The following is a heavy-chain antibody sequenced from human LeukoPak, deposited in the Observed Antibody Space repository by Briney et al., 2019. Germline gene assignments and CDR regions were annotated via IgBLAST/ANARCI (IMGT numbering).Heavy chain of an antibody. CDR2: IIPILGIA. Sequence: SVKVSCKASGGTFSSYAISWVRQAPGQGLEWMGRIIPILGIANYAQKFQGRVTITADKSTSTAYMELRSLRSDDTAVYYCARDAGGYSYGSSFDYWGQGTLVTVSS. CDR1: GGTFSSYA. D-gene: IGHD5-18*01. J-gene: IGHJ4*02. V-gene: IGHV1-69*04. CDR3: ARDAGGYSYGSSFDY.